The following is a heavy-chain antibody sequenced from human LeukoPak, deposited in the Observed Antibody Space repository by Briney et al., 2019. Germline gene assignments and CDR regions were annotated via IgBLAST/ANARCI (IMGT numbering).Heavy chain of an antibody. Sequence: GGSLRLSCAASGFTFSNAWMTWVRQAPGKGLEWVGRIKSKADGGTTDYAAPVKGRFTISRDDSKNTLYLQMNSLKTEDTAICYCTTVWSTTVSWGYDYWGQGTLVTVSS. CDR3: TTVWSTTVSWGYDY. D-gene: IGHD4-17*01. CDR2: IKSKADGGTT. CDR1: GFTFSNAW. J-gene: IGHJ4*02. V-gene: IGHV3-15*01.